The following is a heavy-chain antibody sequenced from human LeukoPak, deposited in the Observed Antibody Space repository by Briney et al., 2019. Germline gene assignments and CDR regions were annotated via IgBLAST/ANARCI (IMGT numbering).Heavy chain of an antibody. CDR1: GFTFSSYG. V-gene: IGHV3-23*01. J-gene: IGHJ3*02. Sequence: PGGSLRLSCAASGFTFSSYGMSWVRQAPGKGLEWVSAISGSGGSTYYADSVKGRFTISRDNSKNTLYLQMNSLRAEDTALYYCAKSGDSSGYYPLFGFDIWGQGTMVTASS. CDR2: ISGSGGST. D-gene: IGHD3-22*01. CDR3: AKSGDSSGYYPLFGFDI.